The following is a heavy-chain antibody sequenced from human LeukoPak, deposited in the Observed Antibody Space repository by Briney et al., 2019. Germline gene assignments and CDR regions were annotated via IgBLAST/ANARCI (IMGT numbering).Heavy chain of an antibody. D-gene: IGHD2-15*01. J-gene: IGHJ1*01. V-gene: IGHV4-61*02. CDR3: ARAVAATEYFQH. CDR1: GGSISSGSYY. CDR2: IYTRGTI. Sequence: SETLSLTCTVSGGSISSGSYYWYWIRQPTGKGLEWIGRIYTRGTINYNPSLKSRVTMSVDTSKNQFSLNLSSVTAADTAVYYCARAVAATEYFQHWGQGTLVIVPS.